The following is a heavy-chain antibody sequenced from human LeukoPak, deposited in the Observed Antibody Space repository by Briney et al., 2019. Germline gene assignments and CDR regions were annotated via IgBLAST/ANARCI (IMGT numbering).Heavy chain of an antibody. CDR1: GFTVNNAW. Sequence: GGSLRLSCAASGFTVNNAWMNWVRQAPGKGLEWVGRIKSENDGGTTDYAAPVKGRFSISRDDSKNTLHMQMDSLKTEDTAIYYCTRDPRIGRWFDPWGQGTLVTVSS. V-gene: IGHV3-15*01. J-gene: IGHJ5*02. CDR3: TRDPRIGRWFDP. CDR2: IKSENDGGTT.